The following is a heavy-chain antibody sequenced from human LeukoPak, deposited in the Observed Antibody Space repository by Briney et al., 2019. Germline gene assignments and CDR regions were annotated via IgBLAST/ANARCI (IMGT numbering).Heavy chain of an antibody. CDR2: FDPKDGET. D-gene: IGHD1-26*01. CDR3: ATSSAFDYGMDV. J-gene: IGHJ6*02. Sequence: ASEKVSCKVSGYTLTELSMHWVRQAPGKGLGWKGSFDPKDGETIYAQKFQGRVTMTEDTSTDTAYMELSSLRSEDTAVYYCATSSAFDYGMDVWGQGTTVTVSS. CDR1: GYTLTELS. V-gene: IGHV1-24*01.